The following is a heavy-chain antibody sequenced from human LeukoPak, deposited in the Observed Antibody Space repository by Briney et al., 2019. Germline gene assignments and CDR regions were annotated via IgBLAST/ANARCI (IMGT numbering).Heavy chain of an antibody. D-gene: IGHD2-21*02. CDR3: ATDIVVVTAPQAFDI. CDR2: ISAYNGNT. Sequence: ASVKVSCXASGYTFTSYGISWVQQAPGQGLEWMGWISAYNGNTKYAQKLQGRVTMTTDTSTSTAYMELRSLRSDDTAVYYCATDIVVVTAPQAFDIWGQGTMVTVSS. J-gene: IGHJ3*02. V-gene: IGHV1-18*01. CDR1: GYTFTSYG.